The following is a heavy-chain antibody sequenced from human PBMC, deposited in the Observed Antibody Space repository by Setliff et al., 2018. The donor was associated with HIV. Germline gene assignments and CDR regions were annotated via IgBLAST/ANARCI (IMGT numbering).Heavy chain of an antibody. CDR1: GGSIRSH. CDR2: IHYSGST. J-gene: IGHJ3*02. D-gene: IGHD2-15*01. CDR3: ARVDRVESASDI. V-gene: IGHV4-59*11. Sequence: SETLSLTCSVSGGSIRSHWSWIRQPPGKGLEWVGYIHYSGSTKYNSSLKRRVTMSIDTSKNQFSLKLSSATAADTAIYYCARVDRVESASDIWGQGAMVTVSS.